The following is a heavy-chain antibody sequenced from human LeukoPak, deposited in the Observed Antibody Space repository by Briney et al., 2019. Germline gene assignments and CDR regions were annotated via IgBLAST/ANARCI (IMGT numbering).Heavy chain of an antibody. CDR1: GFTFTSFA. D-gene: IGHD3-9*01. Sequence: GTSVKVSCKASGFTFTSFAVQWVRQARGQRLEWIGWIVVGSGNTNYAQKFQERVTITRDMSTSTAYMELSSLRSEDTAVYYCAAERSRILVYYYGMDVWGQGTTVTVSS. CDR2: IVVGSGNT. J-gene: IGHJ6*02. V-gene: IGHV1-58*01. CDR3: AAERSRILVYYYGMDV.